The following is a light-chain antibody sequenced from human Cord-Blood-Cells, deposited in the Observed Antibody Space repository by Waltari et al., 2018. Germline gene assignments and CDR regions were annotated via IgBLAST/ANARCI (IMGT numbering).Light chain of an antibody. V-gene: IGKV2-28*01. CDR3: MQALQTPIT. CDR1: QSLLHSNGYNY. Sequence: IVMTQSTLSMPVPPGEPASIASRSSQSLLHSNGYNYLGWYLQKPGQSPQLLIYLGSNRASGVPDRFSGSGSGTDFTLKISRVEAEDVGVYYCMQALQTPITFGQGTRLEIK. CDR2: LGS. J-gene: IGKJ5*01.